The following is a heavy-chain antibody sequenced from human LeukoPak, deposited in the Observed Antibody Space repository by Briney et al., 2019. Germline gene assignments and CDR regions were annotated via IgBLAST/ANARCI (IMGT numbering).Heavy chain of an antibody. CDR1: GGSISSGDYF. D-gene: IGHD3-16*02. Sequence: SETLSLTCTVSGGSISSGDYFWSWIRQPPGKGLEWIGYIYYSGSTYYNPSLKSRVSISLDTSKNQFSLRLNSVTAADTAMYYCDRDKFGGVIVIWGQGTLVTVSS. V-gene: IGHV4-30-4*01. CDR2: IYYSGST. J-gene: IGHJ4*02. CDR3: DRDKFGGVIVI.